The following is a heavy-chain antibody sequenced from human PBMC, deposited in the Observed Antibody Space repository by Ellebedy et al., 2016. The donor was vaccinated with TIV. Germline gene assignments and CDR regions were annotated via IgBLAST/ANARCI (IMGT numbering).Heavy chain of an antibody. Sequence: GESLKISCTGSGYSFTNYWIGWVRRVPGKGLEWMGIIYPDDSDTRYSPTFRGQVTISADKSISTAYLQWSSLKASDTAMYFCARHGYGANRYYYFYMDVWGKGTTVTVSS. J-gene: IGHJ6*03. D-gene: IGHD4-23*01. CDR2: IYPDDSDT. CDR3: ARHGYGANRYYYFYMDV. V-gene: IGHV5-51*01. CDR1: GYSFTNYW.